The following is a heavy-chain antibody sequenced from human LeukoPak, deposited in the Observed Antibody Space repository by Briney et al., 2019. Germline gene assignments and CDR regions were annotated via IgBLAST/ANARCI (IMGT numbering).Heavy chain of an antibody. D-gene: IGHD5-18*01. V-gene: IGHV1-69*13. J-gene: IGHJ4*02. CDR1: GYTFTGYY. CDR2: IIPIFGTA. CDR3: ARDQSDTAMGPFDY. Sequence: ASVKVSCKASGYTFTGYYMHWVRQAPGQGLEWMGGIIPIFGTANYAQKFQGRVTITADESTSTAYMELSSLRSEDTAVYYCARDQSDTAMGPFDYWGQGTLVTVSS.